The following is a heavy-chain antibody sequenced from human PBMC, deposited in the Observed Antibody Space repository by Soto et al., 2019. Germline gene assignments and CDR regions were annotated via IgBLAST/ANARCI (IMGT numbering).Heavy chain of an antibody. J-gene: IGHJ3*02. CDR3: ARDPGAYCGGDCYSSAFDI. V-gene: IGHV1-69*06. CDR1: GGTFSSYA. D-gene: IGHD2-21*02. CDR2: IIPIFGTA. Sequence: SVKVSCKASGGTFSSYAISWVRQAPGQGLEWMGGIIPIFGTANYAQKFQGRVTITADKSTSTAYMELSSLRSEDTAVYYCARDPGAYCGGDCYSSAFDIWGQGTMVTVSS.